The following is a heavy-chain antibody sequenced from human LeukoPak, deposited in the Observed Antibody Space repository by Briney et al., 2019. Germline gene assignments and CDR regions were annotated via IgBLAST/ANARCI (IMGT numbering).Heavy chain of an antibody. J-gene: IGHJ4*02. CDR3: AGVTYSQRGYSGYDEGGY. CDR1: GFTFTHAW. D-gene: IGHD5-12*01. Sequence: GGSLRLSCTASGFTFTHAWMDWVRQAPGKGLEWVSSISSSSSYIYYADSVKGRFTISRDNAKNSLYLQMNSLRAEDTAVYYCAGVTYSQRGYSGYDEGGYWGQGTLVTVSS. CDR2: ISSSSSYI. V-gene: IGHV3-21*01.